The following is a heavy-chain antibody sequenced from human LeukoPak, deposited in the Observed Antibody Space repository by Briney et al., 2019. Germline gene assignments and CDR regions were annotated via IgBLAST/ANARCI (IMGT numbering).Heavy chain of an antibody. J-gene: IGHJ5*02. CDR2: IYYSGST. D-gene: IGHD3/OR15-3a*01. CDR3: ARGLGGWFDP. V-gene: IGHV4-30-4*01. CDR1: GGPISSGDYY. Sequence: SETLSLTCTVSGGPISSGDYYWTWIRQPPGKGLEWIGYIYYSGSTYYNPSLKSRIITSIDTSKNQFSLQLSSVTAADTAVYYCARGLGGWFDPWGQGALVTVSS.